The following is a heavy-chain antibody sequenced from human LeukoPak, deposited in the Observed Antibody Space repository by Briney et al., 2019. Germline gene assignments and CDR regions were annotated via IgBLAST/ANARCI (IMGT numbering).Heavy chain of an antibody. CDR3: ANLGYYYDSSGKH. CDR2: ISGSGGST. D-gene: IGHD3-22*01. Sequence: SCKASGGTFSSYAMSWVRQAPGKGLEWVSAISGSGGSTYYADSVKGRFTISRDNSKNTLYLQMNSLRAEDTAVYYCANLGYYYDSSGKHWGQGTLVTVSS. V-gene: IGHV3-23*01. J-gene: IGHJ1*01. CDR1: GGTFSSYA.